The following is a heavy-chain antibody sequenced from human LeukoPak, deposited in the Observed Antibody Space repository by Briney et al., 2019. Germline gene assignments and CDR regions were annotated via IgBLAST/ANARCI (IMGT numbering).Heavy chain of an antibody. D-gene: IGHD2-21*02. CDR3: ARQASIVVVTAPGSDY. V-gene: IGHV4-39*01. Sequence: SETLSLTCTVSGGSISSSSYYWGWSRQPPGKGLEWIGSIYYSGSTYYNPSLKSRVTISVDTSKNQFSLKLSSVTAADTAVYYCARQASIVVVTAPGSDYWGQGTLVTVSS. CDR1: GGSISSSSYY. J-gene: IGHJ4*02. CDR2: IYYSGST.